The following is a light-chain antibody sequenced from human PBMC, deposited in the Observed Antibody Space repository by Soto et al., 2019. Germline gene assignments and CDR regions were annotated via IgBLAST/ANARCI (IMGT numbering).Light chain of an antibody. CDR3: CSYAGSNTYV. CDR2: EGS. CDR1: SSDVGNYNL. Sequence: QSVLTQPASVCGSPGSSIPSSCSGTSSDVGNYNLASWYQHHPGKAPKLMIYEGSRRPSGVSDRFSGSKSGHTASLTISGLQAEDEADYNCCSYAGSNTYVFGIGTKVTVL. V-gene: IGLV2-23*01. J-gene: IGLJ1*01.